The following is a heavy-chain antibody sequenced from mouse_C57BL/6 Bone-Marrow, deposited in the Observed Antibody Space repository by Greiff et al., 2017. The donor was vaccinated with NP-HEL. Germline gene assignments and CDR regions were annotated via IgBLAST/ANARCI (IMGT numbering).Heavy chain of an antibody. CDR3: ARYYGSPYYFDY. CDR2: INPSTGGT. CDR1: GYSFTGYY. V-gene: IGHV1-42*01. J-gene: IGHJ2*01. Sequence: VQLQQSGPELVKPGASVKISCKASGYSFTGYYMNWVKQSPEKSLEWIGEINPSTGGTTYIQKFKAKATLTVDKSSSTAYMQLKSLTSEDSAVYYCARYYGSPYYFDYWGQGTTLTVSS. D-gene: IGHD1-1*01.